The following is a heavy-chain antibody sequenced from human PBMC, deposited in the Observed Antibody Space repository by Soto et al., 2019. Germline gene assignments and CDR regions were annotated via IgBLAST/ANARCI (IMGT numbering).Heavy chain of an antibody. Sequence: LSLTCRFSGGSITTGCSYWSWLRPHPGKGLEWIGNIYHSGNTYYNPSLKSRLTISVDTSKNHFSLMVDSVTAADTAVYYCARARFQVLYGKPYFDSWGQGTLVTVSA. CDR2: IYHSGNT. V-gene: IGHV4-31*03. J-gene: IGHJ4*02. CDR1: GGSITTGCSY. CDR3: ARARFQVLYGKPYFDS. D-gene: IGHD2-2*02.